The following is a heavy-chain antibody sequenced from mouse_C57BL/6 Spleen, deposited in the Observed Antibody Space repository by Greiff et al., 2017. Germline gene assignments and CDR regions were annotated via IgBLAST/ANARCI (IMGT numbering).Heavy chain of an antibody. J-gene: IGHJ3*01. CDR2: IDPETGGT. CDR1: GYTFTDYE. CDR3: TGSNYGWFAY. V-gene: IGHV1-15*01. Sequence: QVQLQQSGAELVRPGASVTLSCKASGYTFTDYEMHWVKQTPVHGLEWIGAIDPETGGTAYNQKFKGKAILTADKSSSTAYMELRSLTSEDSAVYYCTGSNYGWFAYWGQGTLVTVSA. D-gene: IGHD2-5*01.